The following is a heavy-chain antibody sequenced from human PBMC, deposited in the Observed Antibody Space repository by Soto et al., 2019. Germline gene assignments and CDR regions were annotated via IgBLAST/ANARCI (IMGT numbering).Heavy chain of an antibody. J-gene: IGHJ4*02. D-gene: IGHD1-1*01. Sequence: EVQLVESGGGLVQPGRSLRLSCVASGFTFDDYNMHWVRQTPGNGLEWVSGVSWNSDITGYADSVKGRFTISRDNAKNSLYLQMNSLRAEDTAMYYCATDRHRGYGTFDYLGQGTLVTVSS. CDR2: VSWNSDIT. CDR1: GFTFDDYN. CDR3: ATDRHRGYGTFDY. V-gene: IGHV3-9*01.